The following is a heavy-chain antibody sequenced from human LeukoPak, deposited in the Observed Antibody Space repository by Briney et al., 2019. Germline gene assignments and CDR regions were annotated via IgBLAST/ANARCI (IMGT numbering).Heavy chain of an antibody. J-gene: IGHJ1*01. CDR2: SSPYNGKT. CDR1: GYTFTNYG. D-gene: IGHD3-16*02. V-gene: IGHV1-18*01. CDR3: ARGLLTFGGVIGGPQALEYFQH. Sequence: ASVKVSCKASGYTFTNYGISWVRQAPGQGLEWMGWSSPYNGKTNYAQKLQGRVTMTTDTSTSTAYMELRSLRSDDTAMYYCARGLLTFGGVIGGPQALEYFQHWGQGTLVTVAS.